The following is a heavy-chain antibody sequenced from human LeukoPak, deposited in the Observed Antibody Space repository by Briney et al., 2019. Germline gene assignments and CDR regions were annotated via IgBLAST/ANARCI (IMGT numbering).Heavy chain of an antibody. Sequence: GGSLRLSCAASGFTFSSCAMNWARQAPGKGLEWVSAISGGGGSTYYADSVKGRFTISRDNSKNTLLLQMNSLRAEDTAVYYCAKDHVTGANTPLTKWGQGTLVTVSS. CDR2: ISGGGGST. CDR3: AKDHVTGANTPLTK. D-gene: IGHD1-26*01. CDR1: GFTFSSCA. J-gene: IGHJ4*02. V-gene: IGHV3-23*01.